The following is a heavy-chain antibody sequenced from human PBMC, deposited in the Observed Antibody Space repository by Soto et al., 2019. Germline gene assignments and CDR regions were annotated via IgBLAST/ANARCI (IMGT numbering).Heavy chain of an antibody. V-gene: IGHV1-8*01. Sequence: ASVNVSCKASGYTFTSYDINWVRQATGQGLEWMGWMNPNSGNTGYAQKFQGRVTMTRNTSISTAYMELSSLRSEDTAVYYCARVYSNSRGYYYYGMDVWGQGTTVTVSS. D-gene: IGHD4-4*01. CDR1: GYTFTSYD. CDR2: MNPNSGNT. CDR3: ARVYSNSRGYYYYGMDV. J-gene: IGHJ6*02.